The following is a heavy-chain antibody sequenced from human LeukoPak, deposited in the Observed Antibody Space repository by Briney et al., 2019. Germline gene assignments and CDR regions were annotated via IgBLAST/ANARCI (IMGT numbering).Heavy chain of an antibody. D-gene: IGHD1-26*01. CDR1: GGTFSSYS. J-gene: IGHJ6*02. Sequence: SVKVSCKASGGTFSSYSISWVRPAPGQGLEWMGGIIPIFDTADYAQKFQGRVTITADESTSTAYMELSSLRSEDTAVFYCARISLGAIWGYYYGMDVWGQGTTVSVSS. CDR3: ARISLGAIWGYYYGMDV. V-gene: IGHV1-69*01. CDR2: IIPIFDTA.